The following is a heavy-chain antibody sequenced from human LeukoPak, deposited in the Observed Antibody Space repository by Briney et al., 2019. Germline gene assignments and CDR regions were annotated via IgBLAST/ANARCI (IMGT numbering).Heavy chain of an antibody. D-gene: IGHD3-9*01. CDR3: ARQRGFDILTGYYFDY. Sequence: PSETLSLTCTVSGGSISSSSYYWGWIRQPPGKGLEWIGSIYYSGSTYYNPSLKSRVTISVDTSKNQFSLKLSSVTAADTAVYYCARQRGFDILTGYYFDYWGQGTLVTVSS. J-gene: IGHJ4*02. CDR2: IYYSGST. CDR1: GGSISSSSYY. V-gene: IGHV4-39*01.